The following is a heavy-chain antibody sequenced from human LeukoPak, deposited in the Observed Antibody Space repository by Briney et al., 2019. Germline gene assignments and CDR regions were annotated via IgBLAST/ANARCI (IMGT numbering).Heavy chain of an antibody. CDR2: IKPDGSEK. CDR3: ARGRSGSYFRPHYYDY. V-gene: IGHV3-7*03. CDR1: GFTFSGYW. Sequence: PGGSLRLSCAASGFTFSGYWMSWVRQAPGKGLEWVANIKPDGSEKYYVDSAKGRFTISRDNAKNSLYLQMNSLRAEDTAVYYCARGRSGSYFRPHYYDYWGQGTLVTVSS. D-gene: IGHD1-26*01. J-gene: IGHJ4*02.